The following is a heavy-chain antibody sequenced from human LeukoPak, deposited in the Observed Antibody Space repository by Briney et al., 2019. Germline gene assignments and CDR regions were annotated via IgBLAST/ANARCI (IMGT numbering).Heavy chain of an antibody. D-gene: IGHD5-18*01. V-gene: IGHV3-66*01. CDR3: AREKRGYSYGYFDY. Sequence: PGGTLRLSCAASGFTFSIYGMGWVRQAPGKGLEWVSVIYSGGSTYYADSVKGRFTISRDNSKNTLYLQMNSLRAEDTAVYYCAREKRGYSYGYFDYWGQGTLVTVSS. J-gene: IGHJ4*02. CDR1: GFTFSIYG. CDR2: IYSGGST.